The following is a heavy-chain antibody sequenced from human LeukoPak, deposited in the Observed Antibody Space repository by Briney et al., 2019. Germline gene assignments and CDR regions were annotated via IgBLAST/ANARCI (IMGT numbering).Heavy chain of an antibody. D-gene: IGHD4-11*01. Sequence: SETLSLTCSVSGGSVSSGGFYRTWIRQPPGRGLEWIGYIYYSGSTEYNPSLKSRVTISVDTSKNQFSLKLSSVTAADTAVYYCAREAHTKSYSNYGYWGQGTLVTVSS. CDR2: IYYSGST. CDR3: AREAHTKSYSNYGY. J-gene: IGHJ4*02. CDR1: GGSVSSGGFY. V-gene: IGHV4-61*08.